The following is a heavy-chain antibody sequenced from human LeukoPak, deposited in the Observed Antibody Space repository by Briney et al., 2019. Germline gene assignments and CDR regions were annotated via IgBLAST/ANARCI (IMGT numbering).Heavy chain of an antibody. CDR1: GFTFSSYG. CDR2: ISGSGSGGST. D-gene: IGHD5-24*01. V-gene: IGHV3-23*01. CDR3: AKSGYNRFDY. J-gene: IGHJ4*02. Sequence: GGSLRLSSGVSGFTFSSYGMSWVLQAPGNGLEWISSISGSGSGGSTYYADSVKGRFTISRDNSKNTLYLQMNSLRVEDTAVYYCAKSGYNRFDYWGQGTLVTVSS.